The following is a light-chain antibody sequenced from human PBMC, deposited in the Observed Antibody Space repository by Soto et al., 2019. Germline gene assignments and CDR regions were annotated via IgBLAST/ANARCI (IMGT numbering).Light chain of an antibody. CDR1: QSISNL. J-gene: IGKJ1*01. V-gene: IGKV1-39*01. Sequence: DIQMAQSPSSLSASVGERVTITCRASQSISNLLNWYQHKPGKAPKLLIYSTSTLQSGVPSRFSGSGSGTDFTLTISSLQREDFATYYCQQSYSSSWTFGQGTKVEIK. CDR2: STS. CDR3: QQSYSSSWT.